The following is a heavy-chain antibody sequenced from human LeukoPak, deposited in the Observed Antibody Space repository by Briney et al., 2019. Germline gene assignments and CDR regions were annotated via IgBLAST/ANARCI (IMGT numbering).Heavy chain of an antibody. CDR1: GFAFSSYG. CDR2: ITFDGSNT. Sequence: PGRSLRLSCAASGFAFSSYGMDWVRQAPGKGLEWVACITFDGSNTFYPDSVKGRFPISRDNSKAYLHMNRLSPGARALSYYTKDGKKGQDPLESWGQGNLVTVSS. D-gene: IGHD2-15*01. V-gene: IGHV3-30*18. CDR3: TKDGKKGQDPLES. J-gene: IGHJ4*02.